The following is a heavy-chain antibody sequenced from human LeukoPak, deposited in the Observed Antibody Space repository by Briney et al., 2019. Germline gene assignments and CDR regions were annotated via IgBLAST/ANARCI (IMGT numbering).Heavy chain of an antibody. D-gene: IGHD3-22*01. CDR1: AGTFSSYA. V-gene: IGHV1-69*01. J-gene: IGHJ4*02. CDR2: IIPIFGTA. CDR3: ARESPYYDSSGYYSGHFDY. Sequence: SVKVSCKASAGTFSSYAISWVRQAPGQGLEWMGGIIPIFGTANYAQKFQGRVTITADESTSTAYMELSSLRSEDTAVYYCARESPYYDSSGYYSGHFDYWGQGTLVTVSS.